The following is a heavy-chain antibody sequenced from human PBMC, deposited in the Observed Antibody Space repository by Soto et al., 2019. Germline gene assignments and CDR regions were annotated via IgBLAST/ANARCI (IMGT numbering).Heavy chain of an antibody. CDR2: IIPIFGTA. CDR1: GGTFSSYA. J-gene: IGHJ4*02. V-gene: IGHV1-69*01. CDR3: ASQAEFGELLMGFDY. D-gene: IGHD3-10*01. Sequence: QVQLVQSGAEVKKPGSSVKVSCKASGGTFSSYAISWVRQAPGQGLEWMGGIIPIFGTANYAQKFQGRVTMTADESTSTAYMELSSLRSEDTAVYYGASQAEFGELLMGFDYWGQGTLVTVSS.